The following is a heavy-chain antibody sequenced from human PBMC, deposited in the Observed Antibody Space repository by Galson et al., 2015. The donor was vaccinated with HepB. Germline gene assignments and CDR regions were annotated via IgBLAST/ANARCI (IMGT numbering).Heavy chain of an antibody. Sequence: SLRLSCAASGFTFSSYGMHWVCQAPGKGLEWVAVIWYDGSNKYYADSVKGRFTISRDNSKNTLYLQMNSLRAEDTAVYYCAREGRLERSAFDIWGQGTMVTVSS. V-gene: IGHV3-33*08. CDR2: IWYDGSNK. CDR1: GFTFSSYG. D-gene: IGHD1-1*01. CDR3: AREGRLERSAFDI. J-gene: IGHJ3*02.